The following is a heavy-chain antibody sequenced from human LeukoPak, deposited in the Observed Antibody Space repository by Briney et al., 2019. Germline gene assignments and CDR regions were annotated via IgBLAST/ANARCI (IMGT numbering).Heavy chain of an antibody. CDR3: AKTTHDSSGYYYFGY. CDR2: ISGSGGST. J-gene: IGHJ4*02. CDR1: GFTFSSYA. D-gene: IGHD3-22*01. V-gene: IGHV3-23*01. Sequence: GGSLRLPCAASGFTFSSYAMSWVRQAPGKGLEWVSAISGSGGSTYYADSVKGRFTISRDNSKNTLYLQMNSLRAEDTAVYYCAKTTHDSSGYYYFGYWGQGTLVTVSS.